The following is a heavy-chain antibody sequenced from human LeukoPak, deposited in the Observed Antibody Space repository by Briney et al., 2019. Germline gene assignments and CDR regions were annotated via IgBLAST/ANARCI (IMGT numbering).Heavy chain of an antibody. CDR3: ARSDSIGSGSLPLDY. D-gene: IGHD3-10*01. CDR2: INPSGGST. J-gene: IGHJ4*02. CDR1: GYTFTSYY. V-gene: IGHV1-46*01. Sequence: ASVKVSCKASGYTFTSYYMHWVRQAPGQGLEWMGIINPSGGSTSYAQKFQGRVTMTRDTSTSTVYMELSSLRSEDTAVYYCARSDSIGSGSLPLDYWGQGTLVTVSS.